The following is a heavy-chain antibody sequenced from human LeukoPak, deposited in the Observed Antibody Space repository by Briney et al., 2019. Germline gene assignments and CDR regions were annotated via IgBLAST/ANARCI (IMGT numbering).Heavy chain of an antibody. CDR1: GVSISSYY. CDR2: IYTRGSTYTSGST. Sequence: SEPLSLPCTVSGVSISSYYWSWIRQPAGKGLECIGRIYTRGSTYTSGSTNYNLSLKSRVTRSVDKYKKQLSLKLSSVTAADTAVYYCARDYDSSGCLPWGQGTLVTVSS. D-gene: IGHD3-22*01. J-gene: IGHJ5*02. CDR3: ARDYDSSGCLP. V-gene: IGHV4-4*07.